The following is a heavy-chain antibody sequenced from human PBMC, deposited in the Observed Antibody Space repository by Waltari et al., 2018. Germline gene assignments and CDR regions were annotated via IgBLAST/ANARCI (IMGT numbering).Heavy chain of an antibody. CDR1: GYTFTAYY. CDR3: ARGGELVATIGQHDY. V-gene: IGHV1-2*02. J-gene: IGHJ4*02. D-gene: IGHD5-12*01. Sequence: QVQLVQSGAEVTKPGASVKVSCKASGYTFTAYYIHWLRQAPGQGLEWMGWINPYSGGTNYAQRFQGRVTMTRDTAISTAYMELSRLRSDDTAVYYCARGGELVATIGQHDYWGQGTLVTVSS. CDR2: INPYSGGT.